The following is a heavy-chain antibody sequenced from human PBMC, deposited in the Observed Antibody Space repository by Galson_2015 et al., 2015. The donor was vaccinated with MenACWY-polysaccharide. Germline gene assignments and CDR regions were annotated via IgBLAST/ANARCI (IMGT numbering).Heavy chain of an antibody. V-gene: IGHV3-9*01. Sequence: SLRLSCAASGFTFDDYAMHWVRQAPGKGLEWVSGISWNSGSIGYADSVKGRFTISRDNAKNSLYLQMNSLRAEDTALYYCAKDIGYYDSSGYYYKRFDYYGMDVWGQGITVTVSS. CDR3: AKDIGYYDSSGYYYKRFDYYGMDV. D-gene: IGHD3-22*01. J-gene: IGHJ6*02. CDR1: GFTFDDYA. CDR2: ISWNSGSI.